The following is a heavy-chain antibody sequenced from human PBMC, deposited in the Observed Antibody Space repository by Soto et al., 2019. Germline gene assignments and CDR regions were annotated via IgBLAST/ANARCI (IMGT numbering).Heavy chain of an antibody. Sequence: QVQLQESGPGLVKPSQTLSLTCTVSGGSISSGGYYWSWIRQHPGKGLEWIGYIYYSGSTYYNPSLKSRVTISVDTSKNQFSLKLSSVTAADTAVYYCARGEYHYDILTGYQNQYFDYWGQGTLVTVSS. V-gene: IGHV4-31*03. J-gene: IGHJ4*02. CDR3: ARGEYHYDILTGYQNQYFDY. CDR1: GGSISSGGYY. D-gene: IGHD3-9*01. CDR2: IYYSGST.